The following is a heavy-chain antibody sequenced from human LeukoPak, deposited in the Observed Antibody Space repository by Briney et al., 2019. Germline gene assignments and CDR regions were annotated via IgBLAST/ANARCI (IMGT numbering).Heavy chain of an antibody. V-gene: IGHV3-23*01. D-gene: IGHD3-3*01. CDR3: AKDSSNVLRFLNWFDP. J-gene: IGHJ5*02. CDR2: ISGSGGST. CDR1: GFTFNNYA. Sequence: GGSLRLSCAASGFTFNNYAMTWVRQAPGKGLEWVAVISGSGGSTYYADSVKGRFTISRDNSKNTLYLQMNSLRAEDTAVYYCAKDSSNVLRFLNWFDPWGQGTLVTVSS.